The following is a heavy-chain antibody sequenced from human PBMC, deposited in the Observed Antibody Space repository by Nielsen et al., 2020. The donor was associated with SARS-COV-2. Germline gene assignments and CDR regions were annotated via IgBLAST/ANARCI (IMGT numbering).Heavy chain of an antibody. CDR1: GFTFSSYA. CDR2: ISYDGSNK. Sequence: GGSLRLSCAASGFTFSSYAMHWVRQAPGKGLEWVAVISYDGSNKYYADSVKGRFTISRDNSKNTLYLQMNSLRAEDTAVYYCAKRLVVVAATGDFDYWGQGTLVTVSS. V-gene: IGHV3-30-3*02. D-gene: IGHD2-15*01. CDR3: AKRLVVVAATGDFDY. J-gene: IGHJ4*02.